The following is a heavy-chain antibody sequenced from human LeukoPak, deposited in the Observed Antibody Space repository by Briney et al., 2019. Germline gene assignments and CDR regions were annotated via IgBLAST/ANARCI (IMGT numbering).Heavy chain of an antibody. Sequence: ASVKVSCKASGYTFTSYYMHWVRQAPGQGLEWMGIINPSGGSTSYAQKFQGRVTITADESTSTAYMELSSLRSEDTAVYYCATRLYSSSSAWGQGTLVTVSS. V-gene: IGHV1-46*01. D-gene: IGHD6-6*01. J-gene: IGHJ4*02. CDR1: GYTFTSYY. CDR3: ATRLYSSSSA. CDR2: INPSGGST.